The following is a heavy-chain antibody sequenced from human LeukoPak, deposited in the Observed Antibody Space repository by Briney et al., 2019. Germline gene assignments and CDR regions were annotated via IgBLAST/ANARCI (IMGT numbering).Heavy chain of an antibody. V-gene: IGHV1-18*01. J-gene: IGHJ6*04. CDR3: ARDRRYSTLWKPRCRMDV. CDR2: ISAYNGNT. D-gene: IGHD3-3*01. CDR1: GYTFTSYG. Sequence: ASVKVSCKASGYTFTSYGISWVRQAPGQGLEWMGWISAYNGNTNYAQKLQGRVTMTTDTSTSTAYMELRSLRSDDTAVYYCARDRRYSTLWKPRCRMDVWGKGTTVTVSS.